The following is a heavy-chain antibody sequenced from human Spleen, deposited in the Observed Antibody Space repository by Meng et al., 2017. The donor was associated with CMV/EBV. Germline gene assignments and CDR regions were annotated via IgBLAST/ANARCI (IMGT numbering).Heavy chain of an antibody. D-gene: IGHD1-1*01. CDR2: INPHSGGT. Sequence: LVKSWAEVKKPGASVKVSCNASGYTLTGYYMHWVRQAPGQGNEWVGWINPHSGGTNYAQKFQGRVTMTRDTSISTAYMELSRLRSDDTDVYYCARDLKGWKGPDYWGQGTLVTVSS. CDR1: GYTLTGYY. V-gene: IGHV1-2*02. CDR3: ARDLKGWKGPDY. J-gene: IGHJ4*02.